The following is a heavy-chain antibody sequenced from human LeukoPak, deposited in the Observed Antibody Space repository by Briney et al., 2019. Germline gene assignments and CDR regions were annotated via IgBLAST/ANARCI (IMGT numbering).Heavy chain of an antibody. CDR1: GFTFTTYW. CDR2: IKQDGSEK. Sequence: PGGSLRLSCEASGFTFTTYWMGWVRQAPGKGLEWVANIKQDGSEKYYVDSVKGRFTISRDNAKNSLSLQMNSLRAEDTAVYYCARSLMSYGGSDTYFWFDPWGQGTLVTVSS. V-gene: IGHV3-7*01. CDR3: ARSLMSYGGSDTYFWFDP. J-gene: IGHJ5*02. D-gene: IGHD4-23*01.